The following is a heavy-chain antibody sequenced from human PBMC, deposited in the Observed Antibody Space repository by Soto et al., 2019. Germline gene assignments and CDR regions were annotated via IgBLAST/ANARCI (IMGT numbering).Heavy chain of an antibody. V-gene: IGHV2-26*01. CDR3: ALIKDCSRTDCYLASFDP. D-gene: IGHD2-2*01. Sequence: SGPTLVNPTAPLTLTCTVSGLSLSDGRLGVSWIRQPPGKALERLAHIFSNDDKSYSTSLRSRLTISKDTSRSQVVLTMTNMDPMNSATYYCALIKDCSRTDCYLASFDPWGQGTLVTVSS. CDR1: GLSLSDGRLG. CDR2: IFSNDDK. J-gene: IGHJ5*02.